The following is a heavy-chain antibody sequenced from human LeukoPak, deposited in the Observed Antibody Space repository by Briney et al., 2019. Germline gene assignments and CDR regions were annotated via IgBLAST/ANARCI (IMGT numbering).Heavy chain of an antibody. CDR3: AKASVTMVRGAIIRDPLDY. D-gene: IGHD3-10*01. V-gene: IGHV3-23*01. J-gene: IGHJ4*02. CDR2: ISGSGGST. CDR1: GFTFSSYA. Sequence: PGGSLRLSCAAPGFTFSSYAMSWVRQAPGKGLEWVSAISGSGGSTYYADSVKGRFTISRDNSKNTLYLQMNSLRAEDTAVYYCAKASVTMVRGAIIRDPLDYWGQGTLVTVSS.